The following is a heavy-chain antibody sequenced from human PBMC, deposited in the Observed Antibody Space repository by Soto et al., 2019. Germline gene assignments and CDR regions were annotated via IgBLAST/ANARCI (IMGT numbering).Heavy chain of an antibody. CDR3: AKRGTASRYSVDA. J-gene: IGHJ5*02. CDR2: VSPGDSDP. V-gene: IGHV5-51*01. Sequence: PGESLKIYCKGSGYTFTSYWIAWVRQMPGKGLEWMRTVSPGDSDPTYSPSFQGQVTFSVDRSTNTAYLQWNSLKASDTAIYYCAKRGTASRYSVDAWGQGTLVTVS. D-gene: IGHD2-21*01. CDR1: GYTFTSYW.